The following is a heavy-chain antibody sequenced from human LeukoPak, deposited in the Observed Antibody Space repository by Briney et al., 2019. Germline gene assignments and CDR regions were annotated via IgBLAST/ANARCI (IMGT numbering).Heavy chain of an antibody. CDR2: ISAYNGNT. D-gene: IGHD6-13*01. Sequence: ASVKVSCKASGYTFTSYGISWVRQAPGQGLEWMGWISAYNGNTNYAQRLQGRVTMTTDTSTSTVYMELRSLRSDDTAVYYCARTLAAAGSTFDYWGQGTLVTVSS. V-gene: IGHV1-18*01. CDR1: GYTFTSYG. J-gene: IGHJ4*02. CDR3: ARTLAAAGSTFDY.